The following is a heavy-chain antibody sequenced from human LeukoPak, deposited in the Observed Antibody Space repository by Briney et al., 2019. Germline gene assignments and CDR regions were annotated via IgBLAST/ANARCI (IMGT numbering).Heavy chain of an antibody. CDR1: GFTFSSYK. CDR3: ARATPPDV. Sequence: GGSLRLSCAASGFTFSSYKMNWVRQAPGEGLEWLSYISTGSSFIYYADSVKGRFTISRDNARNSLYLQMNSLRAEDTAVYYCARATPPDVWGKGTTVTVSS. CDR2: ISTGSSFI. J-gene: IGHJ6*04. V-gene: IGHV3-48*01. D-gene: IGHD5-12*01.